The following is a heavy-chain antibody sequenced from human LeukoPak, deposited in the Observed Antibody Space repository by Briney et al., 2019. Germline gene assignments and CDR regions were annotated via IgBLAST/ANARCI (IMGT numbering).Heavy chain of an antibody. V-gene: IGHV4-39*07. J-gene: IGHJ6*03. CDR2: MYYSGSI. Sequence: PSETLSLTCTVSGGSISSNNYYWVWIRQPPSKGLEWIGSMYYSGSIFYNPSLKSRVTISVNTSKNQFSLKVTSVTAADTAVYYCARGGPAPWYCSSTSCLRQYYMDVWGKGTTVTVSS. CDR3: ARGGPAPWYCSSTSCLRQYYMDV. D-gene: IGHD2-2*01. CDR1: GGSISSNNYY.